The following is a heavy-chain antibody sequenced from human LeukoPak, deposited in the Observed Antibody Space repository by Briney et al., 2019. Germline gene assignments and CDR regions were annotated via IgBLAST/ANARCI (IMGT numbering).Heavy chain of an antibody. CDR1: GFTFGDYE. Sequence: GGSLRLSCSASGFTFGDYEMNWVRQAPGKGLEWVSAISGSGGRTHYADSVKGRFTISRDNSKNTLYLQMNSLRAEDTAVYYCAKGFEVIGYWGQGTLVTVSS. D-gene: IGHD3-16*02. V-gene: IGHV3-23*01. J-gene: IGHJ4*02. CDR3: AKGFEVIGY. CDR2: ISGSGGRT.